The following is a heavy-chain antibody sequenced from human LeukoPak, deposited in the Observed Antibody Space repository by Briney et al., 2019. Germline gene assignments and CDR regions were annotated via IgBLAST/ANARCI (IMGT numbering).Heavy chain of an antibody. Sequence: GGSLRLSCAASGFTFSSYSMNWVRQAPGKGLEWVSSISSSSSYIYYADSVKGRFTISRDNAKNSLYLQMNSLRAEDTAVYYCASGGPGIAVAGPGYWGQGTLVTVSS. J-gene: IGHJ4*02. CDR1: GFTFSSYS. CDR3: ASGGPGIAVAGPGY. D-gene: IGHD6-19*01. CDR2: ISSSSSYI. V-gene: IGHV3-21*01.